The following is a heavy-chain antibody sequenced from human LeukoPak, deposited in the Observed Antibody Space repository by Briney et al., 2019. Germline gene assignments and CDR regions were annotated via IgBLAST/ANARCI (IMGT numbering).Heavy chain of an antibody. CDR1: GFNIDDYG. CDR3: ARVVYSSGWLDY. CDR2: INWNGGST. Sequence: PGGSLRLSCAASGFNIDDYGMSWVRQAPGKGLEWVSGINWNGGSTGYADSVKGRFTISRDNAKNSLYLQMNSLRAEDTALYYCARVVYSSGWLDYWGQGTLVTVSS. V-gene: IGHV3-20*04. D-gene: IGHD6-19*01. J-gene: IGHJ4*02.